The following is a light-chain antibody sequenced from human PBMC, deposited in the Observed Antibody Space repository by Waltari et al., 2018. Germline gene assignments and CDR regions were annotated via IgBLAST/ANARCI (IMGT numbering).Light chain of an antibody. Sequence: DIVMTQSPDPLAVSLGERATINCKSSQSVLYSSNNNNYLAWFQQKPGQPPKWLIYWASARGSGVPDRFSGSGSGTDFTLTISSLQAEDVAVYYCQQYYSTPHTFGQGTKLEIK. J-gene: IGKJ2*01. CDR3: QQYYSTPHT. CDR1: QSVLYSSNNNNY. CDR2: WAS. V-gene: IGKV4-1*01.